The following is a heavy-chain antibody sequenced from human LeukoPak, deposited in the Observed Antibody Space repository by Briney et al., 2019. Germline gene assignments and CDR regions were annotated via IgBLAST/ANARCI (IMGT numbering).Heavy chain of an antibody. D-gene: IGHD2-2*01. J-gene: IGHJ5*02. CDR3: ARVVTPRYCTSTSCYLKGWFDP. V-gene: IGHV1-46*01. CDR1: GYTITNNY. CDR2: INPSGTGT. Sequence: GASVKVSCKASGYTITNNYMHWVRQAPGQGLEWMGVINPSGTGTSYAQKFQGRITMSRDTSTSTVYMELSSLRSEDTAVYYCARVVTPRYCTSTSCYLKGWFDPWGQGTLVTVSS.